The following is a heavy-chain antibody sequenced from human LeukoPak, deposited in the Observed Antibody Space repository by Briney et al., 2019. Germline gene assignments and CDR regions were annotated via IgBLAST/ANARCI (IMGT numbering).Heavy chain of an antibody. CDR2: IYTSGST. V-gene: IGHV4-4*07. Sequence: SETLSLTCTVSGDSISSYYWSWILQPAGKGLEWIGRIYTSGSTKYNPSLKSRVTMSVDTSKNQFSLKLSSVTAADTAVYYCARDGNSGYTFDYWGQGTLVTVSS. D-gene: IGHD5-12*01. CDR1: GDSISSYY. CDR3: ARDGNSGYTFDY. J-gene: IGHJ4*02.